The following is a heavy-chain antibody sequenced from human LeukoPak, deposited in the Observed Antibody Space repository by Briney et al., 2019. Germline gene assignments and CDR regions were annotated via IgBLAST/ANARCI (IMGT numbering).Heavy chain of an antibody. CDR3: ARADIVGATPDFDY. J-gene: IGHJ4*02. D-gene: IGHD1-26*01. Sequence: GASVKVSCKASGYTFSVYYMNWVRQAPGQGLEWMGWINSNSGGTNYAQKFQGRVTMTRDTSISTAYMELTGLRSDDTAVYYCARADIVGATPDFDYWGQGTLVTVSS. V-gene: IGHV1-2*02. CDR1: GYTFSVYY. CDR2: INSNSGGT.